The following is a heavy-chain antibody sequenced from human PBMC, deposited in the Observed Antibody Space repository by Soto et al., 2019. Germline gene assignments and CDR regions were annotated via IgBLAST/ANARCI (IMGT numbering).Heavy chain of an antibody. V-gene: IGHV4-34*01. Sequence: SETLSLTCAVYCGSFSGYYWSWIRQPPGKGLEWIGEINHSGSTNYNPSLKSRVTISVDTSKNQFSLKLSSVTAADTAVYYCARGGCSGGSCYYQSRYYYYYYYMDVWGKGTSVPVSS. J-gene: IGHJ6*03. D-gene: IGHD2-15*01. CDR1: CGSFSGYY. CDR2: INHSGST. CDR3: ARGGCSGGSCYYQSRYYYYYYYMDV.